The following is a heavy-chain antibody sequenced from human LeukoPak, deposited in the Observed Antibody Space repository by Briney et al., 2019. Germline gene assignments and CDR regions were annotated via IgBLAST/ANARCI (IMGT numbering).Heavy chain of an antibody. CDR2: IKQDGSKK. Sequence: GGSLRLSCVASGFPFSSYWMTWVRQAPGKGLEWVANIKQDGSKKSYVDSVKGRFTISRDNAKNSLYLQMNSLRAEDTAVYYCARDAAAAEAFDIWGQGTMVTVSS. J-gene: IGHJ3*02. CDR3: ARDAAAAEAFDI. CDR1: GFPFSSYW. D-gene: IGHD6-13*01. V-gene: IGHV3-7*03.